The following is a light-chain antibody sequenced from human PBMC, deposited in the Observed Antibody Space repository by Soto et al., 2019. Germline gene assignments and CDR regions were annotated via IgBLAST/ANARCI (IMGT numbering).Light chain of an antibody. CDR1: TSDVGDYNF. CDR3: CSYSGTYTYV. CDR2: DVT. J-gene: IGLJ1*01. Sequence: SVLNQPHSVYGSPGQSVTISYTGTTSDVGDYNFFSWYQQHPGNAPKLMIYDVTKRPSGIPNRFSGSKSGNTASLTISLLQVEDEADYYCCSYSGTYTYVFGTRTKVTVL. V-gene: IGLV2-11*01.